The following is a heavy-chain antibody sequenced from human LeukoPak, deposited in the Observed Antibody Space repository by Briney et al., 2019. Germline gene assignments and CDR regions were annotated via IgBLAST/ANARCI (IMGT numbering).Heavy chain of an antibody. Sequence: GGSLRLSCAVSGVTVSTNCMGWVRQAPGKGLEWVSVIYADGGGGGTYYADSVKGRFTISRDNSRNTLYLQMSNLRADDTAMYYCSRDRSRGYSFTWGQGTLVTVS. CDR3: SRDRSRGYSFT. V-gene: IGHV3-53*01. CDR1: GVTVSTNC. J-gene: IGHJ5*02. D-gene: IGHD5-12*01. CDR2: IYADGGGGGT.